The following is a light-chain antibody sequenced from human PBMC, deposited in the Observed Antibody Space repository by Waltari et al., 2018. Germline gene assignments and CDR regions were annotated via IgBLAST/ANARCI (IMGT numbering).Light chain of an antibody. CDR1: RGSIASHY. CDR3: QSYDSSNVV. CDR2: EDN. Sequence: NFMLTQPHSVSESPGKPVTISCPGSRGSIASHYVPWYQQRPGSAPPTVIYEDNQRPSGFPDRFSGSIDSSSNSASLTISGLKTEDEADYYCQSYDSSNVVFGGGTKLTVL. J-gene: IGLJ2*01. V-gene: IGLV6-57*02.